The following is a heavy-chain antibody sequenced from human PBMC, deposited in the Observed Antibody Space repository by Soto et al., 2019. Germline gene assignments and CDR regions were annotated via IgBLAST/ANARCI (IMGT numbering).Heavy chain of an antibody. Sequence: QVQLQQWGAEVLKPSETLSLTCVVNGGSFSGYYWSWIRQPPGKGLEWIGEINDSGITDSNPSLESRVTISVDMSKNQFSHKLISVTAADTAVYHCARGRSSVPDRRGIGYYGLDVWGQGTTVTVSS. J-gene: IGHJ6*02. V-gene: IGHV4-34*01. D-gene: IGHD3-3*01. CDR1: GGSFSGYY. CDR2: INDSGIT. CDR3: ARGRSSVPDRRGIGYYGLDV.